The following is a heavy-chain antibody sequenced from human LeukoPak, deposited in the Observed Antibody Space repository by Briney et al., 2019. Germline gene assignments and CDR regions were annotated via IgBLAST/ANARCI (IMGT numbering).Heavy chain of an antibody. D-gene: IGHD3-10*01. V-gene: IGHV1-18*01. J-gene: IGHJ4*02. CDR3: ARDVTMVRGAQGY. CDR1: GYNFSSVG. Sequence: ASVEVSCQGSGYNFSSVGISWVGQAPRQGREWIGWISAYNGNTNYAQKLQGRVTMTTDTSTSTAYMELRSLRSDDTAVYYCARDVTMVRGAQGYWGQGTLVTVSS. CDR2: ISAYNGNT.